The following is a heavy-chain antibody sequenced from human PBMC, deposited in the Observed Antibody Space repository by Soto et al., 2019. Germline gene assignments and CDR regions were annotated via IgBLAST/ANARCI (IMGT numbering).Heavy chain of an antibody. V-gene: IGHV4-61*01. D-gene: IGHD2-8*01. Sequence: SETLSLTCTVSGGSVSSGSYYWSWIRQPPGKGLEWIGYIYYSGSTNYNPSLKSRVTISVDTSKNQFSLKLSSVTAADTAVYYCARTDIVLMVYAIAPQYYFDYWGQGTLVTVYS. J-gene: IGHJ4*02. CDR3: ARTDIVLMVYAIAPQYYFDY. CDR1: GGSVSSGSYY. CDR2: IYYSGST.